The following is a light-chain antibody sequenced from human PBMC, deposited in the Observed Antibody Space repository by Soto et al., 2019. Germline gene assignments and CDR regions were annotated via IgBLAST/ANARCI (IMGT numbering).Light chain of an antibody. V-gene: IGLV2-14*01. Sequence: QSALTQPASVSGSPGQSITISCTGTSSDVGAYNYDSWYQQYPGEAPKVIIYDVSHRPAGVSNRFSGSKSGNTASLTISGLQTQDEADYYCSSYTIATTYVFGTGTKLTVL. CDR3: SSYTIATTYV. CDR2: DVS. J-gene: IGLJ1*01. CDR1: SSDVGAYNY.